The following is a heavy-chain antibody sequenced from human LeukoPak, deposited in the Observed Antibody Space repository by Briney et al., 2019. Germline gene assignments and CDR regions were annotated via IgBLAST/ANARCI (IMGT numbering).Heavy chain of an antibody. CDR1: GYIFTGYY. Sequence: GASVKVSCKASGYIFTGYYIHWVRQAPGQGLEWMGWINPNSGDTKYAQKFQGRVTMTRDTSNNTVYMDLTRLIFDDTAMYYCARDGVFRFEVGDVYYYYMDVWGKGTTV. J-gene: IGHJ6*03. D-gene: IGHD2-21*02. V-gene: IGHV1-2*02. CDR3: ARDGVFRFEVGDVYYYYMDV. CDR2: INPNSGDT.